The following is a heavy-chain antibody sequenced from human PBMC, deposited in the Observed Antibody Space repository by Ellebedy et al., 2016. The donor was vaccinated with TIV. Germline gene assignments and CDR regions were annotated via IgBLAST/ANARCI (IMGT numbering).Heavy chain of an antibody. CDR1: GFTFSDYY. V-gene: IGHV3-11*01. D-gene: IGHD6-13*01. CDR2: ISSSGSTI. Sequence: GESLKISXAASGFTFSDYYMSWIRQAPGKGLEWVSYISSSGSTIYYADSVKGRFTISRDNAKNSLYLQMNSLRAEDTAVYYCAKGSSSSWYNPDYFDYWGQGTLVTVSS. CDR3: AKGSSSSWYNPDYFDY. J-gene: IGHJ4*02.